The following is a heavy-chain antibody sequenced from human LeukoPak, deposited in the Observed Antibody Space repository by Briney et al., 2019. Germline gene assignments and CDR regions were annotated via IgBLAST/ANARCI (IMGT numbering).Heavy chain of an antibody. CDR2: IYWDDDA. CDR1: GFSLSLSGVG. Sequence: SGPTLVNPTQTLTLTCTFSGFSLSLSGVGVGWVRQPPGKALEWLALIYWDDDARYSPSLKSRLTITKDTSKNQVVLTVTNMDPVDTATYYCTQTRRRLDAFDIWGQGTMVTVSS. CDR3: TQTRRRLDAFDI. J-gene: IGHJ3*02. D-gene: IGHD2-2*01. V-gene: IGHV2-5*02.